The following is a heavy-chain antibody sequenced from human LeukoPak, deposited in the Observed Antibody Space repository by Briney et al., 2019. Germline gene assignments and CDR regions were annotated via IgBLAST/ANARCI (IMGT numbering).Heavy chain of an antibody. CDR3: ATDYGGYEGAFDI. V-gene: IGHV3-53*01. Sequence: GGSLRLSCAASGFTVSSNYMSWVRQAPGKGLEWVSVIYSGGSTYYADSVKGRFTISRDNSKNTLYLQMNSLRAEDTAVYYCATDYGGYEGAFDIWGQGTMVTVSS. J-gene: IGHJ3*02. D-gene: IGHD4-17*01. CDR1: GFTVSSNY. CDR2: IYSGGST.